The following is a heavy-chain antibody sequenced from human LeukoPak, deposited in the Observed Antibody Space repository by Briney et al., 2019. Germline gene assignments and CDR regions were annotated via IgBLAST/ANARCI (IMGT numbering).Heavy chain of an antibody. Sequence: GASVKVSCKASGYTFTGYYMHWVRQVPGQGLEWMGWINPDSGGTNYAQKFQGRVTMTRDTSISTAYMELSRLRSDDTAVYYCARSXXVTIFGVVMAGDWYFDLWGRGTLVTVSS. V-gene: IGHV1-2*02. CDR2: INPDSGGT. J-gene: IGHJ2*01. CDR1: GYTFTGYY. CDR3: ARSXXVTIFGVVMAGDWYFDL. D-gene: IGHD3-3*01.